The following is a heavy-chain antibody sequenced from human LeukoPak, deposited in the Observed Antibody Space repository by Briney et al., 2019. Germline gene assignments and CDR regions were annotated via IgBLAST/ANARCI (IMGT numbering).Heavy chain of an antibody. CDR1: GGSISNYY. CDR3: ARGGSAAKYYFDS. D-gene: IGHD6-13*01. V-gene: IGHV4-59*08. CDR2: VHNSGST. J-gene: IGHJ4*02. Sequence: SETLSLTCTVSGGSISNYYWSWIRQPPGKGLEWIGYVHNSGSTNYNPSLKSRVTTSVDTSKNQFSLKLNSVTAADTAVYYCARGGSAAKYYFDSWGQGTLVTVSS.